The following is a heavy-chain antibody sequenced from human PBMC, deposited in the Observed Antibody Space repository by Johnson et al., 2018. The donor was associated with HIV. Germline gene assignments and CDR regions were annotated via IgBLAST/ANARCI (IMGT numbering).Heavy chain of an antibody. CDR2: MSSSGSTI. CDR3: ARGGSDAFDI. CDR1: GFSFSDYY. D-gene: IGHD3-16*01. Sequence: VQLVESGGGLVKPGGSLRLSCAASGFSFSDYYMSWIRQAPGKGLEWISYMSSSGSTIYHAESVKGRFTISRDNAKKSLYVQMKSLRAADTALYYCARGGSDAFDIWGQGTMVTVSS. V-gene: IGHV3-11*04. J-gene: IGHJ3*02.